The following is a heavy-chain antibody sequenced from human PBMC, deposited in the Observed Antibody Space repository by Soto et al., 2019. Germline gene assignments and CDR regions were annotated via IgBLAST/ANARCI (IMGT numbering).Heavy chain of an antibody. J-gene: IGHJ4*02. Sequence: ASVNVSCKASGDTFTNYGFSWVRQAPGQGLEWMGWISVYSGNTNYAQNVQGRVTMTTYTSTSTAYMDLRSLRSDDTAVYYCAIDRSPYYYDSSGYPHYWGQGTLVTVSS. CDR2: ISVYSGNT. CDR1: GDTFTNYG. V-gene: IGHV1-18*01. D-gene: IGHD3-22*01. CDR3: AIDRSPYYYDSSGYPHY.